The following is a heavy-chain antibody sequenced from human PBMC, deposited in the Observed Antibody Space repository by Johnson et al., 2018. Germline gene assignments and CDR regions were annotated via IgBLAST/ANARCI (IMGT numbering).Heavy chain of an antibody. V-gene: IGHV4-59*01. J-gene: IGHJ4*02. CDR1: GGSISGYH. Sequence: QVQLQESGPGLVKPSETLSLTCTVSGGSISGYHWSWIRQPPGKGLEWIGFIYYSGNANYNPSLKSRLTMSVDPSTNQFSLKLSSVTAADTAVYYCARGVALDYWGQGTLVTVSS. CDR2: IYYSGNA. CDR3: ARGVALDY.